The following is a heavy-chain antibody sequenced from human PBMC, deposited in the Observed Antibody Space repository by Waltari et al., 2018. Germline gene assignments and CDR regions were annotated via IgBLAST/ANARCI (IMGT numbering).Heavy chain of an antibody. D-gene: IGHD2-2*01. CDR3: ARTICSSTDCDGFDY. Sequence: VQLVQSGAEVKKPGASVKVSCKASGSTFTRPAINWVRQATGHGPEWMGWMNPNNGNTGYAQKFQGRGTLTRDTSKSTAYMELSSLRSEDTAVYYCARTICSSTDCDGFDYWGQGTLVTVSS. V-gene: IGHV1-8*01. CDR1: GSTFTRPA. CDR2: MNPNNGNT. J-gene: IGHJ4*02.